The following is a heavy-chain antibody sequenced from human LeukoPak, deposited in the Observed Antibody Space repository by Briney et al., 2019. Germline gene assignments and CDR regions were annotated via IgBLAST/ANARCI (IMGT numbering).Heavy chain of an antibody. CDR3: ASTDIVVVPAAIRGHNWFDP. J-gene: IGHJ5*02. D-gene: IGHD2-2*02. CDR2: INHSGST. CDR1: GGSFSGYY. V-gene: IGHV4-34*01. Sequence: SETLSLSCAVYGGSFSGYYWSWIRQPTGKGLEWIGEINHSGSTNYNPSLKSRVTISVDTFKNQFSLKLSSVTAADTAVYYCASTDIVVVPAAIRGHNWFDPWGQGTLVTVSS.